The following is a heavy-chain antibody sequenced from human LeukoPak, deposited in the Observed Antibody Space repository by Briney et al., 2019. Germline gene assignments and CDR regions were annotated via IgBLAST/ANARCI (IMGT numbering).Heavy chain of an antibody. CDR2: IKGKPKKYTT. CDR3: ARDSHYYDSSGYYYNY. V-gene: IGHV3-73*01. CDR1: GFSFSVSA. Sequence: GGSLRLSCAASGFSFSVSAMHWVRQAPGKGLEWVGLIKGKPKKYTTAYGESVKGRFTMSKDDSKSTAYLQMNSLRAEDTAVYYCARDSHYYDSSGYYYNYWGQGTLVTVSS. J-gene: IGHJ4*02. D-gene: IGHD3-22*01.